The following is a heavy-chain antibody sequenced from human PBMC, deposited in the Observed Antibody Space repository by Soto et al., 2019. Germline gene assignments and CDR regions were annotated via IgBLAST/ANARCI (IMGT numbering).Heavy chain of an antibody. J-gene: IGHJ4*02. D-gene: IGHD3-16*01. CDR3: AHKGGGDRILDY. CDR1: GFSLSTRGVG. CDR2: VYWDDDK. Sequence: QITLKESGPTLVKPTQTLTLTCTFSGFSLSTRGVGVGWIRQPPGKALEWLALVYWDDDKRYSPSLESRLTITKDTSKNQGVLTMTKMDPVDTATYYCAHKGGGDRILDYWGQGTLVTVSS. V-gene: IGHV2-5*02.